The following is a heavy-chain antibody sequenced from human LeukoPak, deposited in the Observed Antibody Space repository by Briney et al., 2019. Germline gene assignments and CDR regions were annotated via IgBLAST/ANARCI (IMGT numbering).Heavy chain of an antibody. CDR1: GFTFDDYA. J-gene: IGHJ6*02. Sequence: PGRSLRLSCAASGFTFDDYAMHWVRQAPGKGLEWVSGISWNSGSIGYADSVKGRFTISRDNAKDSLYLQMNSLRAEDTALYYCAKDKGYSSSWYVYDYYYGMDVWGQGTTVTVSS. CDR3: AKDKGYSSSWYVYDYYYGMDV. V-gene: IGHV3-9*01. D-gene: IGHD6-13*01. CDR2: ISWNSGSI.